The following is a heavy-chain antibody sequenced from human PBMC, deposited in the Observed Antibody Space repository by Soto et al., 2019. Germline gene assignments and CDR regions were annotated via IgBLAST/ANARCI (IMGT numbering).Heavy chain of an antibody. D-gene: IGHD4-17*01. CDR3: ASPPSYGDYLGGAYYYYGMDV. CDR2: ISYDGSNK. CDR1: GFTFSSYA. J-gene: IGHJ6*02. V-gene: IGHV3-30-3*01. Sequence: GSLRLSCAASGFTFSSYAMHWVRQAPGKGLEWVAVISYDGSNKYYADSVKGRFTISRDNSKNTLYLQMNSLRAEDTAVYYCASPPSYGDYLGGAYYYYGMDVWGQGTTVTVSS.